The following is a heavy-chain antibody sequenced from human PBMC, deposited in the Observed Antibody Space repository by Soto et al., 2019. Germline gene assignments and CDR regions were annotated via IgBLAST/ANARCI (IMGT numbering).Heavy chain of an antibody. CDR1: GFTFSSYA. D-gene: IGHD1-7*01. V-gene: IGHV3-30-3*02. J-gene: IGHJ4*02. CDR2: ISYDGSNK. Sequence: QVQLVESGGGVVQPGRSLRLSCAASGFTFSSYAMHWVRQAPGKGLEWVAVISYDGSNKYYADSVKGRFTISRDNSKNTLYLQMNSLRAEDTAVYYCAKLGLNWNYDYWGQGTLVTVSS. CDR3: AKLGLNWNYDY.